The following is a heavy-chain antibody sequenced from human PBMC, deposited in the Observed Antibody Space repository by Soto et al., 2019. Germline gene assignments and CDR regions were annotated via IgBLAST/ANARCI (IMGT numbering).Heavy chain of an antibody. CDR2: ISSSSSFI. D-gene: IGHD6-19*01. CDR1: GFTFSSYS. Sequence: EVQLVESGGGLVKPGGSLRLSCAASGFTFSSYSMNWVRQAPGKGLEWVSSISSSSSFIYYADSVKGRFTISRDNAKNSLYLQMNSLRAEDTAVYYCARDLAEQWLWTEVKWGQGTLVTVSS. J-gene: IGHJ4*02. V-gene: IGHV3-21*01. CDR3: ARDLAEQWLWTEVK.